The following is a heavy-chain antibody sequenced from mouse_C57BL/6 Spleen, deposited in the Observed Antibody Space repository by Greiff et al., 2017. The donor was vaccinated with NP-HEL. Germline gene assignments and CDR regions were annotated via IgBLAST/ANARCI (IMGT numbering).Heavy chain of an antibody. CDR3: ARNNLITTVVADYYAMDY. CDR2: INPNYGTT. V-gene: IGHV1-39*01. J-gene: IGHJ4*01. D-gene: IGHD1-1*01. Sequence: VQLQQSGPELVKPGASVKISCKASGYSFTDYNMNWVKQSNGKSLEWIGVINPNYGTTSYNQKFKGKATLTVDQSSSTAYMQLNSLTSEDSAVYYCARNNLITTVVADYYAMDYWGQGTSVTVSS. CDR1: GYSFTDYN.